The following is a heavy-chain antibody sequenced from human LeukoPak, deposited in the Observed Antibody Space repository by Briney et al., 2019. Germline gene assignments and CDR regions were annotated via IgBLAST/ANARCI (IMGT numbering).Heavy chain of an antibody. J-gene: IGHJ3*02. Sequence: PSETLSLTCTVSGGSISSYYWSWIRQPPGKGLEWIGYIYYSGSTNYNPSLKSRVTISVDTSKNQFSLKLSSVTAADTAMYDCARASGRSSGYYYSGGDAFDIWGQGTMVTVSS. D-gene: IGHD3-22*01. V-gene: IGHV4-59*01. CDR2: IYYSGST. CDR3: ARASGRSSGYYYSGGDAFDI. CDR1: GGSISSYY.